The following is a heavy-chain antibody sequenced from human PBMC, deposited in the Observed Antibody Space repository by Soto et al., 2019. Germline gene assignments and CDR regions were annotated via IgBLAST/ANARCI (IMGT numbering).Heavy chain of an antibody. V-gene: IGHV1-69*12. J-gene: IGHJ4*02. Sequence: QVQLVQSGAEVKKPGSSVKVSCKASGGTFSSYAISWVRQAPGQGLEWMGGIIPIFGTANYAQKFQGRVTSTAEESTSTAYIELSSLRSEDTAVYYCARGGCSGGSCYSFSGYFAYWGQGTLVTVSS. CDR2: IIPIFGTA. CDR1: GGTFSSYA. D-gene: IGHD2-15*01. CDR3: ARGGCSGGSCYSFSGYFAY.